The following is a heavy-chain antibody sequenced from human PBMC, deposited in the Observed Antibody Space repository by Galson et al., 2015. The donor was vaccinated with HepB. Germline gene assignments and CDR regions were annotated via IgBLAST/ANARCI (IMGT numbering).Heavy chain of an antibody. CDR3: ARDGCSASSCYGGNYYYYMDV. D-gene: IGHD2-2*01. CDR1: GGTFSSYA. Sequence: SVKVSCKASGGTFSSYAISWVRQAPGQGLEWVGGIIPIFGTANYAQKFQGRVTVTADESTSTAYMELSSLRSEDTAVYYCARDGCSASSCYGGNYYYYMDVWGKGTTVTVSS. V-gene: IGHV1-69*13. CDR2: IIPIFGTA. J-gene: IGHJ6*03.